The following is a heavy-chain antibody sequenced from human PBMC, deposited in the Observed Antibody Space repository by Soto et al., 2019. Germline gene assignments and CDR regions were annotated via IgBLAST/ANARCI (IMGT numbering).Heavy chain of an antibody. J-gene: IGHJ4*02. Sequence: GGSLRLSCVASGFTFITDSMNWVRQAPGKGLEWVAHISTSRATRYYADSVKGRFTISRDNAKTSLYLQMDSLRNEDTAVYYCARFFGSGFDYWGQGTLVTVSS. CDR2: ISTSRATR. CDR3: ARFFGSGFDY. CDR1: GFTFITDS. V-gene: IGHV3-48*02. D-gene: IGHD6-19*01.